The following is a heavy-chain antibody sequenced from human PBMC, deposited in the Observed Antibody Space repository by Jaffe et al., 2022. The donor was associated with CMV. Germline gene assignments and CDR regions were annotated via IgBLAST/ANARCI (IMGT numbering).Heavy chain of an antibody. CDR2: ISYDGSNK. J-gene: IGHJ4*02. CDR1: GFTFSSYG. Sequence: QVQLVESGGGVVQPGRSLRLSCAASGFTFSSYGMHWVRQAPGKGLEWVAVISYDGSNKYYADSVKGRFTISRDNSKNTLYLQMNSLRAEDTAVYYCAKGEDRDTAMASGGYWGQGTLVTVSS. V-gene: IGHV3-30*18. CDR3: AKGEDRDTAMASGGY. D-gene: IGHD5-18*01.